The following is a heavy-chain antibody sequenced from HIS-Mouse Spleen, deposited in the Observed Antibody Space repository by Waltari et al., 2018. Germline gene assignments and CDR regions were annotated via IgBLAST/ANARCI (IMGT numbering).Heavy chain of an antibody. CDR3: AREIPYSSSWYDWYFDL. Sequence: QLQLQESGPGLVKPSETLSLTCTVSGGSISSSSYYWGWIRQPPGKGLEGIGGIYSSGSTTYTPSLKSRVTISVDTSKNQFSLKLSSVTAADTAVYYCAREIPYSSSWYDWYFDLWGRGTLVTVSS. D-gene: IGHD6-13*01. CDR1: GGSISSSSYY. CDR2: IYSSGST. V-gene: IGHV4-39*07. J-gene: IGHJ2*01.